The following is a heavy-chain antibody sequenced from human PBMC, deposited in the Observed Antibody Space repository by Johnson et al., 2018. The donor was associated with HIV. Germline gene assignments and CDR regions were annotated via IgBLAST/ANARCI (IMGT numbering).Heavy chain of an antibody. Sequence: QMQLVESGGGVVQPGRSLRLSCAASGFIFSSSGMHWVRQAPGKGLEWVAFIQYDGSNKFYVDSVKGRSTISRDNSKNTLYLQMNSLRAEDTAVYFCAKVRSGYTEIDAFDIWGQGTMVTVSS. CDR1: GFIFSSSG. J-gene: IGHJ3*02. V-gene: IGHV3-30*02. CDR3: AKVRSGYTEIDAFDI. CDR2: IQYDGSNK. D-gene: IGHD3-22*01.